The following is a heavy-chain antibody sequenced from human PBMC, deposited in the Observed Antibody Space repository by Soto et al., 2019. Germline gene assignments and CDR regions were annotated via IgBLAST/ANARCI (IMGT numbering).Heavy chain of an antibody. Sequence: EVQLLESGGGLVQPGGSLILSCAASGFTFSSYAMRWVRQAPGKGLEWVSAISGSGDSTYYADSVKGRFTISRDNSKNTLYLQMNSLRAEDTAVYYCARRGSGSYYDYWGQGTLVTVSS. CDR1: GFTFSSYA. CDR3: ARRGSGSYYDY. J-gene: IGHJ4*02. V-gene: IGHV3-23*01. CDR2: ISGSGDST. D-gene: IGHD1-26*01.